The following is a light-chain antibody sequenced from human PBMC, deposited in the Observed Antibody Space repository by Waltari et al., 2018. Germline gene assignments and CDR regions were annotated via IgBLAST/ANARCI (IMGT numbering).Light chain of an antibody. CDR1: QSVSSSY. V-gene: IGKV3-20*01. CDR3: QQYGSSLYT. CDR2: GAS. Sequence: NVLTQSQGTLSLSPGEGATPSCRDSQSVSSSYLAWYQQKPGQAPRLLIYGASSRATGIPDRFSGSGSGTDFTLTISRLEPEDFAVYYCQQYGSSLYTFGQGTKLEI. J-gene: IGKJ2*01.